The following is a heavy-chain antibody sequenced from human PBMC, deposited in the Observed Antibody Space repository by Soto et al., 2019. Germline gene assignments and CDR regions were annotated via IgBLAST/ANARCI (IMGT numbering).Heavy chain of an antibody. CDR3: ARRLDYYDSNPSRADDSFEI. J-gene: IGHJ3*02. Sequence: QVQLVQSGAEVKKPGSSVKVSCKTSGGTFSTHTISWVRQAPGQGLEWMGRIIPIFGTAKYAQNFQGRVTITAEESRNTSYMELSSLRSEDTAVYFCARRLDYYDSNPSRADDSFEIWGQGTMVTVSS. CDR1: GGTFSTHT. D-gene: IGHD3-22*01. V-gene: IGHV1-69*18. CDR2: IIPIFGTA.